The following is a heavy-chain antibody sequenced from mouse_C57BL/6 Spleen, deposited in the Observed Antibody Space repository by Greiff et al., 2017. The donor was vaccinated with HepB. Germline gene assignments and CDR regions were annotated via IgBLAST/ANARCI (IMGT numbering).Heavy chain of an antibody. CDR1: GYAFSSSW. CDR3: ARSNDYEGY. V-gene: IGHV1-82*01. D-gene: IGHD2-4*01. CDR2: IYPGDGDT. J-gene: IGHJ2*01. Sequence: VKLMESGPELVKPGASVKISCKASGYAFSSSWMNWVKQRPGKGLEWIGRIYPGDGDTNYNGKFKGKATLTADKSSSTAYMQLSSLTSEDSAVYFCARSNDYEGYWGQGTTLTVSS.